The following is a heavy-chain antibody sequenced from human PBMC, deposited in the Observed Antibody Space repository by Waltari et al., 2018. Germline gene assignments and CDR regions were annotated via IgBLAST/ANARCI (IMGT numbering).Heavy chain of an antibody. V-gene: IGHV4-39*07. CDR3: ARDGSGSYQVGGFDY. J-gene: IGHJ4*02. D-gene: IGHD3-10*01. CDR1: GGSISSSSYY. CDR2: IYYSGST. Sequence: QLQLQESGPGLEKPSETLSLTCTVSGGSISSSSYYWGWIRQPPGKGLEWIGSIYYSGSTYYNPSLKSRVTISVDTSKNQFSLKLSSVTAADTAVYYCARDGSGSYQVGGFDYWGQGTLVTVSS.